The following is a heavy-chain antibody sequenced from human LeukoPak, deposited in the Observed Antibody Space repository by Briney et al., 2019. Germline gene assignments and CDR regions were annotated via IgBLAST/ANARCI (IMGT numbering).Heavy chain of an antibody. CDR1: GYTFTGYY. CDR2: INPNSGGT. CDR3: ARDFAVAGPDY. V-gene: IGHV1-2*02. D-gene: IGHD6-19*01. Sequence: ASVKVSCKASGYTFTGYYMHWVRQAPGQGLEWMGWINPNSGGTNYAQKFQGRVTMTRDTSSSTAYMDLSRLRSDDTAVYYCARDFAVAGPDYWGQGTLVTVSS. J-gene: IGHJ4*02.